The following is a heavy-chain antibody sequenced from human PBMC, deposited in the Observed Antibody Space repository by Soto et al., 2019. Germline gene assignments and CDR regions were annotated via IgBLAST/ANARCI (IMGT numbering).Heavy chain of an antibody. CDR1: GGSFSSGSYY. V-gene: IGHV4-61*01. J-gene: IGHJ6*02. D-gene: IGHD3-3*01. Sequence: SETLSLTCTVSGGSFSSGSYYWSWILQPPGKGLEWIGYIYYSGSTNYSPSLKSRVTISVDTSKNQFSLKLSSVTAADTAVYYCARDYDFWCDPGHYYYGMDVWGQGTTVTVSS. CDR3: ARDYDFWCDPGHYYYGMDV. CDR2: IYYSGST.